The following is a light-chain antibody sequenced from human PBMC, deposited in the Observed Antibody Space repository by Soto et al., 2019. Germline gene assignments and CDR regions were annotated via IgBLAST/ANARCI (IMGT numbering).Light chain of an antibody. CDR1: SGINVGTYR. J-gene: IGLJ3*02. CDR2: YKSASDK. V-gene: IGLV5-45*03. CDR3: MIWHSSGWV. Sequence: QLVLTQPSSLSASPGASASLTCTLRSGINVGTYRIHWYQQKPGSPPQYLLPYKSASDKQQGSGVPSRFSGSKDSSANAGILLFSGLQSEDEADYYCMIWHSSGWVFGGGTKLTVL.